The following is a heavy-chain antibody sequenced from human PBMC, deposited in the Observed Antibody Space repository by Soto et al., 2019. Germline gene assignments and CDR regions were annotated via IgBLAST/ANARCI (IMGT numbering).Heavy chain of an antibody. CDR1: GFTFSSYG. CDR3: AKFLGVQADSSGYSDY. CDR2: ISYDGSNK. D-gene: IGHD3-22*01. J-gene: IGHJ4*02. V-gene: IGHV3-30*18. Sequence: GGSLRLSCAASGFTFSSYGMHWVRQAPGKGLEWVAVISYDGSNKYYADSVKGRFTISRDNSKNTLYLQMNSLRAEDTAVCYCAKFLGVQADSSGYSDYWGQGTLVTVSS.